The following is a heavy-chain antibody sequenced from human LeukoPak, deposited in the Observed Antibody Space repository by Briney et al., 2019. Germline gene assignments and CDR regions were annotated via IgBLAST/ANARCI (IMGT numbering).Heavy chain of an antibody. D-gene: IGHD4-17*01. CDR1: GFTFSNAW. V-gene: IGHV3-7*04. CDR3: ARGSYGDPFDY. J-gene: IGHJ4*02. Sequence: GGSLRLSCAASGFTFSNAWMSWVRQAPGKGLEWVANIKQDGSEKYYVDSVKGRFTISRDNAKNSLYLQMNSLRAEDTAVYYCARGSYGDPFDYWGQGTLVTVSS. CDR2: IKQDGSEK.